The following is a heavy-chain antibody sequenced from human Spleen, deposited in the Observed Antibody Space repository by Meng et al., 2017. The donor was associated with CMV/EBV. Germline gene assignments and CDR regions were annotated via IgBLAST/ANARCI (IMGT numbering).Heavy chain of an antibody. V-gene: IGHV3-48*04. Sequence: GGSLRLSCAASGLTSSSYTMDWVRQAPGKGLERVPYISSSGSTIYYADSVKGRFTISRDNAKNSLYLQMNSLRAEDTAVYYCARAPYYYDSSGYYTYYYGMDVWGQGTTVTVSS. CDR2: ISSSGSTI. D-gene: IGHD3-22*01. J-gene: IGHJ6*02. CDR3: ARAPYYYDSSGYYTYYYGMDV. CDR1: GLTSSSYT.